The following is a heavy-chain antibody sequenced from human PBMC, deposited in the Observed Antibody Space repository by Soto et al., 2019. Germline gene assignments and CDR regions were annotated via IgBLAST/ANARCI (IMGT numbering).Heavy chain of an antibody. CDR2: ISYDGSNK. CDR1: GFTFSSYG. V-gene: IGHV3-30*18. D-gene: IGHD4-17*01. Sequence: QVQLVESGGGVVQPGRSLRLSCAASGFTFSSYGMHWVRQAPGKGLEWVAVISYDGSNKYYADSVKGRFTISRDNSKNTLYLQMNSLRAEDTAVYYCAKEGEDYGDYSDYWGQGTLVTVSS. CDR3: AKEGEDYGDYSDY. J-gene: IGHJ4*02.